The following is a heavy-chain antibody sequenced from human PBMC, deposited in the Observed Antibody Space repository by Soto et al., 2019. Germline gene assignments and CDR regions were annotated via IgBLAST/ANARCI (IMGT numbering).Heavy chain of an antibody. V-gene: IGHV3-30-3*01. CDR2: ISYLGTKT. D-gene: IGHD3-22*01. CDR1: GFTFSNYA. CDR3: ARGSYYNESSGRHYSDWFDP. J-gene: IGHJ5*02. Sequence: QVQLVESGGGVVQPGGSLRLSCAASGFTFSNYAIHWVRQAPGKGLEWVSVISYLGTKTYYADSVRGRFTISRDNSKNPLYLQMNRRRPEDTALYFCARGSYYNESSGRHYSDWFDPWGQGTLVTVSS.